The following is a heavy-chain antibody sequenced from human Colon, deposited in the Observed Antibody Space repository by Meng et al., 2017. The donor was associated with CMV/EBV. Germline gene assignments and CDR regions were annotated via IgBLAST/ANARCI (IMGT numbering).Heavy chain of an antibody. CDR2: ISPDGIHT. CDR1: GFSFSDSW. J-gene: IGHJ2*01. Sequence: EVQLVESGGGLVQPGGSLRLSCAASGFSFSDSWMHWVRQAPGKGLMWVSNISPDGIHTKYVDSVKGRFTVSRDNAKNTLYLQVISLRAEDTALYYCIKLGSGVSLELWGRGTLVTVSS. V-gene: IGHV3-74*03. CDR3: IKLGSGVSLEL. D-gene: IGHD1-26*01.